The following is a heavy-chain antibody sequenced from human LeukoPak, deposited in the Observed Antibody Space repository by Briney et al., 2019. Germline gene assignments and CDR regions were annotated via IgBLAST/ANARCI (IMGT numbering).Heavy chain of an antibody. CDR1: GGSISSYY. D-gene: IGHD6-19*01. Sequence: SDTLSLTCTVSGGSISSYYWSWIRQPAGKGVERIGRIYTSGSTNHNPSLKRQVTLSVDTSKNQFSLKLSSVTGADTAVYYCAPRRYSSGWNERWGQGTLVTVS. CDR3: APRRYSSGWNER. J-gene: IGHJ4*02. V-gene: IGHV4-4*07. CDR2: IYTSGST.